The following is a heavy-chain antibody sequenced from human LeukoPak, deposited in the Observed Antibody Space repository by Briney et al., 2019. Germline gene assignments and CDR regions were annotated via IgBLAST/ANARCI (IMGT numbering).Heavy chain of an antibody. D-gene: IGHD2-15*01. CDR2: IIPIFGTA. CDR3: ASTDCSGGSCPYYYYYMDV. V-gene: IGHV1-69*05. Sequence: SVKVSCKASGGTFSNSAISWVRPAPGQGREWMGGIIPIFGTANYAQKFQGRVTITTDESTSTAYMELSSLRSEDTAVYYCASTDCSGGSCPYYYYYMDVWGKGTTVTVSS. J-gene: IGHJ6*03. CDR1: GGTFSNSA.